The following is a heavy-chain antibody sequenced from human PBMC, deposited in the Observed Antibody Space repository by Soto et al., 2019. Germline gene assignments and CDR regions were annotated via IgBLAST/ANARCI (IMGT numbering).Heavy chain of an antibody. Sequence: QVQLVESGGGVVQPGRSLRLSCSASGLTFSHYGSHWVRQAPGKVLEWLAVISYDGSNKHYADAVKSRFTVSRDNSKNTLYLQMNSRRAEDKAVYFCARYSGKYQGPIDSLGQCTLVPVSS. CDR3: ARYSGKYQGPIDS. J-gene: IGHJ4*02. V-gene: IGHV3-30*03. CDR2: ISYDGSNK. CDR1: GLTFSHYG. D-gene: IGHD1-26*01.